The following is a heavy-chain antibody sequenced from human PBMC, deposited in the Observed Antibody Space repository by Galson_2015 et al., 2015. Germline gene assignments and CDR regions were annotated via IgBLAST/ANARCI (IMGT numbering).Heavy chain of an antibody. CDR3: ARRQDEGFSYGRYSYFYSAMDV. Sequence: SLRLSCAASGFTFSSYAMHWVRQAPGKGLEWVAVISYDGSNKYYADSVKGRFTISRDNSKNTLYLQMNSLRAEDTAVYYCARRQDEGFSYGRYSYFYSAMDVWGQGTTVTVSS. V-gene: IGHV3-30-3*01. CDR1: GFTFSSYA. D-gene: IGHD5-18*01. CDR2: ISYDGSNK. J-gene: IGHJ6*02.